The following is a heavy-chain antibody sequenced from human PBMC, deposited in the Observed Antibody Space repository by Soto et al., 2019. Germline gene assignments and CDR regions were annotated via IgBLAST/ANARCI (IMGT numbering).Heavy chain of an antibody. V-gene: IGHV5-10-1*01. D-gene: IGHD3-22*01. CDR1: RYSFAGYW. Sequence: GESLKISCKGSRYSFAGYWITWVRQKPGKGLEWMGRIDPSDSQTYYSPSFRGHVTIPVTKSITTVFLQWSSLRASDTAMYYCARQIYDSDTGPNFQYYFDSWGQGTPVTVSS. J-gene: IGHJ4*02. CDR2: IDPSDSQT. CDR3: ARQIYDSDTGPNFQYYFDS.